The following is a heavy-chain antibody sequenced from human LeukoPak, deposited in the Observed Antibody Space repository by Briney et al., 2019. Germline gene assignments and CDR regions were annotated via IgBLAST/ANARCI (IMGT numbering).Heavy chain of an antibody. CDR2: ISYDGSNK. CDR3: GAAYYDILTGYYWGGATDY. CDR1: GFTFSSYA. Sequence: GGSLRLSCAASGFTFSSYAMHWVRQAPGKGLEWVAVISYDGSNKYYADSVKGRFTISRDNAKNSLYLQMNSLRAEDTAVYYCGAAYYDILTGYYWGGATDYWGQGTLVTVSS. D-gene: IGHD3-9*01. J-gene: IGHJ4*02. V-gene: IGHV3-30*04.